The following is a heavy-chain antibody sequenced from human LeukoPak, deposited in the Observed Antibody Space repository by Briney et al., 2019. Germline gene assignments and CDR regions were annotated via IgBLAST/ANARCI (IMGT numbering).Heavy chain of an antibody. D-gene: IGHD3-16*01. V-gene: IGHV3-30*18. J-gene: IGHJ4*02. Sequence: PGGSLRLSCAASGFTFSSYEMNWVRQAPGKGLEWVALISNDGSNKHYADSVKGRFTTSRDNSENMLYLQMNSLRAEDTAVYYCAKDLYYGYYFDYWGQGTLVTVSS. CDR2: ISNDGSNK. CDR1: GFTFSSYE. CDR3: AKDLYYGYYFDY.